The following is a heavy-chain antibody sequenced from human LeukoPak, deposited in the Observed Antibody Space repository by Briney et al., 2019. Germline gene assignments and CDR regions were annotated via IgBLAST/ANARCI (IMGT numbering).Heavy chain of an antibody. CDR2: ISAYNGNT. CDR3: ARDSGSYPSRFDY. D-gene: IGHD1-26*01. CDR1: GYTFTDYY. Sequence: ASVKVSCKASGYTFTDYYMHWVRQAPGQGLEWMGWISAYNGNTNYAQKLQGRVTMATDTSTSTAYMELRSLRSDDTAVYYCARDSGSYPSRFDYWGQGTLVTASS. V-gene: IGHV1-18*04. J-gene: IGHJ4*02.